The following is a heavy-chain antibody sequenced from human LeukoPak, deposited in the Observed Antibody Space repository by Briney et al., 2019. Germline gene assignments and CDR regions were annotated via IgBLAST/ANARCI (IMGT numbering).Heavy chain of an antibody. J-gene: IGHJ4*02. V-gene: IGHV3-23*01. Sequence: GGSLRLSCAASGFTFTNFAMTWVRQAPGKGLEWVSSISPGGNTYYADSVKGRFTVSRDNSKNTLYLQMNSLRAEDTAVYYCASLTTVTTTPHYWGQGTLVTVSS. CDR1: GFTFTNFA. CDR2: ISPGGNT. D-gene: IGHD4-17*01. CDR3: ASLTTVTTTPHY.